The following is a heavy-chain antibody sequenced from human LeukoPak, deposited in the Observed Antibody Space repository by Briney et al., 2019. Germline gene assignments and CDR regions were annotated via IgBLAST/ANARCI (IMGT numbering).Heavy chain of an antibody. CDR1: GYTLTELS. J-gene: IGHJ4*02. V-gene: IGHV1-24*01. Sequence: ASVKVSCKVSGYTLTELSVHWVRQAPGKGLEWMGGFDPEDGETIYAQKFQGRVTMTEDTSTDTAYMELSSLRSEDTAVYYCATAYSGSYWIDYWGQGTLVTVSS. CDR3: ATAYSGSYWIDY. CDR2: FDPEDGET. D-gene: IGHD1-26*01.